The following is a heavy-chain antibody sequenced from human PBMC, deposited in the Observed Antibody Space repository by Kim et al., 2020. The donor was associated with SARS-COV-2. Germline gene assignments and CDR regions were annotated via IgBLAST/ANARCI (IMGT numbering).Heavy chain of an antibody. Sequence: KFQGRVTMTRDTSTSTVYMELSSLRAEDTAVYYCARERPGIAAQFHGMDVWGQGTTVTVSS. CDR3: ARERPGIAAQFHGMDV. V-gene: IGHV1-46*01. D-gene: IGHD6-6*01. J-gene: IGHJ6*02.